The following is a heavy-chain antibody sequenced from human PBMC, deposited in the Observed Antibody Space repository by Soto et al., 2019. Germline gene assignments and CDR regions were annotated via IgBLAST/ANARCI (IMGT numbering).Heavy chain of an antibody. CDR2: MNPKSAHT. CDR1: GYSFTSYD. V-gene: IGHV1-8*01. Sequence: QVQLVQSGAEVKKPGASLKVSCKASGYSFTSYDMNWVRQVPGQGPEWMGWMNPKSAHTGYAQKFQGRITMSRDMSTRTAYMELSSLTSDDTAVYYCARGGFLYHHMDVWVTGTTITVSS. J-gene: IGHJ6*03. CDR3: ARGGFLYHHMDV.